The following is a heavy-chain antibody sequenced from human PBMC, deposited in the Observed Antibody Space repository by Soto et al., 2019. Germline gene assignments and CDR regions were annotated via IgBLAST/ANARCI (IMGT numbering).Heavy chain of an antibody. CDR1: GFTFRTYG. J-gene: IGHJ6*02. D-gene: IGHD2-15*01. V-gene: IGHV3-21*01. CDR3: ARSGREDYYYYGMDV. CDR2: ISSSTSYI. Sequence: EVQLVESGGGLVKPGGSLRLSCAASGFTFRTYGMNWVRQAPGKGLEWVSCISSSTSYIYYADSVKGRFAISRDNAKNSLYLQMNSLTAEDTVVYYCARSGREDYYYYGMDVWGQGTTVTVSS.